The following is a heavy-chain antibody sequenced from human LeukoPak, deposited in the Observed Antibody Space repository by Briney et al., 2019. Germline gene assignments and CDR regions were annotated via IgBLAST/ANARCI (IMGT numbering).Heavy chain of an antibody. Sequence: PGGSLRLSCAASGFTFSSYAMSWVRQAPGKGLEWVSAISGSGGSTYYADSVKGRFTISRDNSKNTLYLQMNNLRAEDTAVYYCARDLSSGYYPELFDYWGQGTLVTVSS. CDR3: ARDLSSGYYPELFDY. CDR1: GFTFSSYA. D-gene: IGHD3-22*01. CDR2: ISGSGGST. V-gene: IGHV3-23*01. J-gene: IGHJ4*02.